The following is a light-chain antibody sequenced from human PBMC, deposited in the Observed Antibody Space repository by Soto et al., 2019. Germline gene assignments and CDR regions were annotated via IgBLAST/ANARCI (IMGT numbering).Light chain of an antibody. Sequence: DIQVTQSPPTLSASVGDRVTITCRASQTISTWTAWYQQEPGKAPKLLVYDASTLQSGVASRFSGSGSGTEFTLIISGLQPDDSATYSCQQYTNTNNPWMFGQGTKVDNK. CDR2: DAS. CDR1: QTISTW. CDR3: QQYTNTNNPWM. V-gene: IGKV1-5*01. J-gene: IGKJ1*01.